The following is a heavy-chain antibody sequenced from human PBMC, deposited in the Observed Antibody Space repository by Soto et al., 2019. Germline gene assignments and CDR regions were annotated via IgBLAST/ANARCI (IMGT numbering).Heavy chain of an antibody. CDR1: GGSISSSSYY. CDR3: ARHMGKSGLVDY. V-gene: IGHV4-39*01. Sequence: QLQLQESGPGLVKASETLSLMCTVSGGSISSSSYYWGWIRQPPGKGLEWIGHSYFSGSTNYRPSLQTRLTISVDTSKNQFSLKLRSVTAADTAVYYCARHMGKSGLVDYWGPGTRVTVSS. CDR2: SYFSGST. D-gene: IGHD1-26*01. J-gene: IGHJ4*02.